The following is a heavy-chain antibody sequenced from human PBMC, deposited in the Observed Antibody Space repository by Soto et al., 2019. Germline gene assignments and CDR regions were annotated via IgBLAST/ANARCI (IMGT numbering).Heavy chain of an antibody. J-gene: IGHJ6*02. D-gene: IGHD2-15*01. V-gene: IGHV3-21*01. CDR2: ISSSSSYI. CDR3: ARDGGYCSGGSCYYYYGMDV. Sequence: GGSLRLSCAASGFTFSRYSMNWVRQAPGKGLEWVSSISSSSSYIYYADSVKGRFTISRDNAKNSLYLQMNSLRAEDTAVYYCARDGGYCSGGSCYYYYGMDVWGQGTTVTVSS. CDR1: GFTFSRYS.